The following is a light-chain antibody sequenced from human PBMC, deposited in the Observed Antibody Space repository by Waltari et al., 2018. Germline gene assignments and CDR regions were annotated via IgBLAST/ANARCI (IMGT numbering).Light chain of an antibody. J-gene: IGKJ1*01. V-gene: IGKV3-20*01. CDR2: GAS. Sequence: EIVMTQSPATLSVSPGERATLSCRASQSISSNLVWYQHKPGQAPRVLIYGASTRATGIPDRFIGSGSGTDFTLTISRLEPEDFAVYYCQQFGSPWTFGQGTKVEIK. CDR3: QQFGSPWT. CDR1: QSISSN.